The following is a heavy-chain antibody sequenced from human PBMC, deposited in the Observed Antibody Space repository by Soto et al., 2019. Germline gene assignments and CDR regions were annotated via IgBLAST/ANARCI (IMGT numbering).Heavy chain of an antibody. D-gene: IGHD5-12*01. V-gene: IGHV4-30-2*01. CDR1: GGSISSGGYS. CDR2: IYHSGNT. Sequence: PSETLSLTCAVSGGSISSGGYSWSWIRQPPRKGLEWIGYIYHSGNTKYNPSLKSRVTMSVDTSKNQFSLKLISVTAADTAKYFCAREGNLGRWLQPLDFWGQGTLVTVSS. CDR3: AREGNLGRWLQPLDF. J-gene: IGHJ4*02.